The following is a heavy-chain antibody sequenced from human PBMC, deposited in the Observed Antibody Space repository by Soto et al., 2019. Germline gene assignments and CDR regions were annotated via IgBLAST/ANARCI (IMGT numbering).Heavy chain of an antibody. J-gene: IGHJ6*02. D-gene: IGHD5-18*01. Sequence: QVQLQESGPGLVKPSETLSLTCTVSGGSISSYYWSWIRQPPGKGLEWIGYISYSGSTNYNSSLKSRVTVSVDTSNNQFSLKLSSVTAADTAVYYCAREGVTPSYYYYYGMDVWGQGTTVTVSS. CDR1: GGSISSYY. CDR2: ISYSGST. V-gene: IGHV4-59*01. CDR3: AREGVTPSYYYYYGMDV.